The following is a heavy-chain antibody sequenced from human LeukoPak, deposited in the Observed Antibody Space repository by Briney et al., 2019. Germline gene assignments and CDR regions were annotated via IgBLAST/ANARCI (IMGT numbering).Heavy chain of an antibody. CDR3: ARGGYDFWSGYLTPQNFDY. J-gene: IGHJ4*02. Sequence: PSETLSLTCAVYGGSFSGYYWSWIRQPSGKGLEWIGEINHSGSTNYNPSLKSRVTISVDTSKNQFSLKLSSVTAADTAVYYCARGGYDFWSGYLTPQNFDYWGQGTLVTVSS. CDR1: GGSFSGYY. CDR2: INHSGST. V-gene: IGHV4-34*01. D-gene: IGHD3-3*01.